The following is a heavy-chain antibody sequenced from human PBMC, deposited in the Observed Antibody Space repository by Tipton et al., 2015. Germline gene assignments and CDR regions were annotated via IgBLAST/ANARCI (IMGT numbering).Heavy chain of an antibody. CDR2: ISFSDTT. CDR3: ARDLEHGMDV. J-gene: IGHJ6*02. V-gene: IGHV4-61*01. Sequence: TLSLTCNVSGGSVSSGSYYWSWIRQPPGKGLEWIGYISFSDTTHYNPSLKSRITISLNTSKNQFSLKMSSVTAADTAVYFCARDLEHGMDVWGQGTTVTVS. CDR1: GGSVSSGSYY.